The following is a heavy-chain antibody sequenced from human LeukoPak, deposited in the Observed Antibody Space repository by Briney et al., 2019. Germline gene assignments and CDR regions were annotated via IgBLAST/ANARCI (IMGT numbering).Heavy chain of an antibody. CDR2: ITGSGTTT. J-gene: IGHJ4*02. CDR1: GFTFSTYA. Sequence: GGSLRLSCAASGFTFSTYAMTWVRQAPGKGLEWVSRITGSGTTTYYADSVKGRFTISRDNSKNTLYLQMNSLRDEDTAVYYCARDLWFGELLFDYWGQGTLVTVSS. V-gene: IGHV3-23*01. CDR3: ARDLWFGELLFDY. D-gene: IGHD3-10*01.